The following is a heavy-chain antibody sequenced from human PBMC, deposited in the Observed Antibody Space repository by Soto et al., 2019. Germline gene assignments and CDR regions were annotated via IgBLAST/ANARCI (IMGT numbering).Heavy chain of an antibody. J-gene: IGHJ4*02. Sequence: QVQLVESGGGLVKPGGSLRLSCAASAFSFSDHYMSWVRQAPGKGLDWVSYISSSGSTIYYAASVKGRFTISRDNAKNSLYLQMTRLRAKDTAVYYCARDNTAMENWGQGHLVTVSS. V-gene: IGHV3-11*01. CDR3: ARDNTAMEN. D-gene: IGHD5-18*01. CDR2: ISSSGSTI. CDR1: AFSFSDHY.